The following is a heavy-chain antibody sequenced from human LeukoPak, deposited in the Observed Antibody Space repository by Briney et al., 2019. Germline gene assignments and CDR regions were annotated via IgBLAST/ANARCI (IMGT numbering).Heavy chain of an antibody. Sequence: GGSLRLSCAASGFTSSAIHWVRQSPGKGLEWLAIISFDGAYRYYADSVKGRFTISRDISKNTFYLQISSLTADDAALYYCAKDQQGGAGSGRFDYWGQGTLVTVSS. CDR2: ISFDGAYR. CDR3: AKDQQGGAGSGRFDY. V-gene: IGHV3-30*04. J-gene: IGHJ4*02. CDR1: GFTSSA. D-gene: IGHD3-10*01.